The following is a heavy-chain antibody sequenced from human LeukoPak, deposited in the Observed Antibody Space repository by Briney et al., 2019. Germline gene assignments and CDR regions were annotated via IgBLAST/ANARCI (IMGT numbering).Heavy chain of an antibody. D-gene: IGHD5-24*01. J-gene: IGHJ3*02. CDR2: IYHSGST. V-gene: IGHV4-59*12. CDR3: ARRRDGYTPGAFDI. CDR1: GGSISSYY. Sequence: PSETLSLTCTVSGGSISSYYWSWIRQPPGKGLEWIGYIYHSGSTYYNPSLKSRVTISVDRSKNQFSLKLSSVTAADTAVYYCARRRDGYTPGAFDIWGQGTMVTVSS.